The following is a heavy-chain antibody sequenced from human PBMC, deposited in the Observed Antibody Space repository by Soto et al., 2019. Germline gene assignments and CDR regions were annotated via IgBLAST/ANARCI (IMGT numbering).Heavy chain of an antibody. CDR1: GFTFSTYA. CDR2: MWYDGSIK. J-gene: IGHJ4*02. D-gene: IGHD6-19*01. CDR3: ARDPYISGWYGWVDY. V-gene: IGHV3-33*01. Sequence: QVQLVESGGGVVQPGRSLRLSCAASGFTFSTYAMHCVRQAPCKGLEWVAVMWYDGSIKYYADSVKGRFTISRDNSKNTLYLQMNSLRGEDTAVYYCARDPYISGWYGWVDYWGQGTLLTVSS.